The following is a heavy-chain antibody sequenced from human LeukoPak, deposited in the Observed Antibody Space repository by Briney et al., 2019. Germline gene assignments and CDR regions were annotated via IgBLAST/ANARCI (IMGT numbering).Heavy chain of an antibody. CDR3: ARDKLERCSGGSCYSGYHYYGMDV. V-gene: IGHV1-2*02. D-gene: IGHD2-15*01. CDR1: GYTFTGYY. J-gene: IGHJ6*02. CDR2: INPNSGGT. Sequence: ASVKVSCKASGYTFTGYYIHWVRQAPGQGLEWMGWINPNSGGTNYAQKFQGRVTMTRDTSISTAYMELSRLRSDDTAVYYCARDKLERCSGGSCYSGYHYYGMDVWGQGTTVTVSS.